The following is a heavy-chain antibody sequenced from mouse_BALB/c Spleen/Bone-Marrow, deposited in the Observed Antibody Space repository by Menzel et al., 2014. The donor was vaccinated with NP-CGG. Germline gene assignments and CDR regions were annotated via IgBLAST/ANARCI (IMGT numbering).Heavy chain of an antibody. CDR1: GYTFTSYW. J-gene: IGHJ4*01. Sequence: VQLQQSGAEWARPGASVNLSCKASGYTFTSYWMQWVKQRPGQGLEWIGAIYPGDGDTRYTQKFKGKATLTADKSSSTAYMQLSSLASEDSAVYYCAAYYGSSYWAMDYWGQGTSVTVSS. V-gene: IGHV1-87*01. CDR3: AAYYGSSYWAMDY. CDR2: IYPGDGDT. D-gene: IGHD1-1*01.